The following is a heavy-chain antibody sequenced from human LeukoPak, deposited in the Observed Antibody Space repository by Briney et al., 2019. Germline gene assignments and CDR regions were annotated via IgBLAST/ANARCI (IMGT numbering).Heavy chain of an antibody. CDR3: AGVTTPLYYYDSSGYHY. Sequence: SETLSLTCAVYGGSFSGYYWSWIRQPPGKGLEWIGEINHSGSTNYNPSLKSRVTISVDTSKNQFSLKLSSVTAADTAVYYCAGVTTPLYYYDSSGYHYWGQGTLVTVSS. V-gene: IGHV4-34*01. J-gene: IGHJ4*02. CDR2: INHSGST. CDR1: GGSFSGYY. D-gene: IGHD3-22*01.